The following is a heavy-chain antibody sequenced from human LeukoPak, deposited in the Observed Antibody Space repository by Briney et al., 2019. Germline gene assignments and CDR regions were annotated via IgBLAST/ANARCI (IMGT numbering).Heavy chain of an antibody. CDR1: GGSISSYY. V-gene: IGHV4-30-4*08. J-gene: IGHJ4*02. D-gene: IGHD3-3*01. Sequence: PSETLSLTCTVSGGSISSYYWSWIRQPPGKGLEWIGYIYYSGSTYYNPSLKSRVTISVDTSKNQFSLKLSSVTAADTAVYYCAREGDDFWSGYYLDYWGQGTLVTVSS. CDR3: AREGDDFWSGYYLDY. CDR2: IYYSGST.